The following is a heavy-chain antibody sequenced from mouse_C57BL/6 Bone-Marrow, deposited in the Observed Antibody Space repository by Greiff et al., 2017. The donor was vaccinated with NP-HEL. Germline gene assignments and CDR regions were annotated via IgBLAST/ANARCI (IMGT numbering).Heavy chain of an antibody. Sequence: EVQGVESGAELVRPGASVKLSCTASGFNIKDDYMHWVKQRPEQGLEWIGWIDPENGDTEYASKFQGKATITADTSSNTAYLQLSSLTSEDTAVYYCTTGGYYVAYWGQGTLVTVSA. CDR2: IDPENGDT. J-gene: IGHJ3*01. V-gene: IGHV14-4*01. CDR3: TTGGYYVAY. CDR1: GFNIKDDY. D-gene: IGHD2-3*01.